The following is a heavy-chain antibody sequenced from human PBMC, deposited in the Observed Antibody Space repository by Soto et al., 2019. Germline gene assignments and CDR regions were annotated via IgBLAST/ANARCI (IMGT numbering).Heavy chain of an antibody. CDR1: GGSISSSSYY. D-gene: IGHD3-9*01. CDR2: IYYSGST. Sequence: QLQLQESGPGLVKPSETLSLTCTVSGGSISSSSYYWGWIRQPPGKGLEWIGSIYYSGSTYYNPSLKSRVTISVDTSTNQFSLKLSSVTAADTAVYYCARQGYDILTGYYDYWGQGTLVTVSS. J-gene: IGHJ4*02. CDR3: ARQGYDILTGYYDY. V-gene: IGHV4-39*01.